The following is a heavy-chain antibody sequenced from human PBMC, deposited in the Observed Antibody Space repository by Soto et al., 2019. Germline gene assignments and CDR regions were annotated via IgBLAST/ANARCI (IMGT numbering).Heavy chain of an antibody. Sequence: ASVKVSCKASGGTFSSYAISWVRQAPGQGLEWMGGIIPIFGTANYAQKFQGRVTITADESTSTAYMELSSLRSEDTAVYYCARPVDTAMVLDYYGMDVWGQGTTVTVSS. J-gene: IGHJ6*02. CDR2: IIPIFGTA. D-gene: IGHD5-18*01. CDR3: ARPVDTAMVLDYYGMDV. V-gene: IGHV1-69*13. CDR1: GGTFSSYA.